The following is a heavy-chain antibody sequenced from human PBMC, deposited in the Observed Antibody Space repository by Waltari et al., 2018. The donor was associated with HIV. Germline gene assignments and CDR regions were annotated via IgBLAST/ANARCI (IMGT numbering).Heavy chain of an antibody. Sequence: QVQLQESGPGLVKPSETLSLTCTVSGGTISSYYWSWIRQPPGKGLERIGYIYYSGSTNYNPALKSRLTMSVDTSKNQFSLKLSSVTAADTAVYYCARQSRGNSVGYVYWGQGTLVTVSS. CDR2: IYYSGST. CDR3: ARQSRGNSVGYVY. J-gene: IGHJ4*02. CDR1: GGTISSYY. V-gene: IGHV4-59*08. D-gene: IGHD1-26*01.